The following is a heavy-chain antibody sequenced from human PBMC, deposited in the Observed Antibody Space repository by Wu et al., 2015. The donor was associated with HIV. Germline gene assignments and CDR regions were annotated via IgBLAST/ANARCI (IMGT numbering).Heavy chain of an antibody. D-gene: IGHD2-15*01. V-gene: IGHV1-8*01. CDR3: ATMVLGCSGGSCYSFVN. CDR1: GGTFSSYG. Sequence: QVQLVQSGAEVRKPGSSVKVSCKASGGTFSSYGINWVRQATGQGLEWMGWMNPNSGNTGYAQKFQGRVTMTRNTSISTAYMELSSLRSEDTAVYYCATMVLGCSGGSCYSFVNWGQGTLVTVSS. J-gene: IGHJ4*02. CDR2: MNPNSGNT.